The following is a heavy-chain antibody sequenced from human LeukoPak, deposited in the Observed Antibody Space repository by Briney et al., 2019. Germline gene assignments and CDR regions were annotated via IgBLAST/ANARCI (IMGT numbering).Heavy chain of an antibody. CDR3: ARDMGGIVVVPAAIESWFDP. CDR1: GFTFTKSA. D-gene: IGHD2-2*02. CDR2: IVVGSGDT. J-gene: IGHJ5*02. Sequence: SVKVSCKASGFTFTKSAMQWVRQARGQRLEWIGWIVVGSGDTNYAQKFQQKITRDMSTSTAYMELSRLRSDDTAVYYCARDMGGIVVVPAAIESWFDPWGQGTLVTVSS. V-gene: IGHV1-58*02.